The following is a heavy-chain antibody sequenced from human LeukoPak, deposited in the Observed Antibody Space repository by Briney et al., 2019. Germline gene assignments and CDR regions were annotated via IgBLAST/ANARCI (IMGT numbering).Heavy chain of an antibody. V-gene: IGHV3-21*01. Sequence: SGGSLRLSCAASGFTFSSYSMTWVRQAPGKGLEWVSSISSSSSYICYADSVKGRFTISRDNAKNSLYLQMNSLRAEDTAVYYCASQSLVGATTSGGFDYWGQGTLVTVSS. D-gene: IGHD1-26*01. CDR3: ASQSLVGATTSGGFDY. CDR1: GFTFSSYS. CDR2: ISSSSSYI. J-gene: IGHJ4*02.